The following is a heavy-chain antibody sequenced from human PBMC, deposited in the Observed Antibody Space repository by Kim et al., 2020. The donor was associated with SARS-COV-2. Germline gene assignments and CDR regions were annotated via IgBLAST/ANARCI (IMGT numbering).Heavy chain of an antibody. V-gene: IGHV1-2*06. J-gene: IGHJ3*02. D-gene: IGHD3-22*01. CDR3: AREPINYYDSSGYHRPDDAFDI. Sequence: ASVKVSCKASGYTFTGYYMHWVRQAPGQGLEWMGRINPNSGGTNYAQKFQGRVTMTRDTSISTAYMELSRLRSDDTAVYYCAREPINYYDSSGYHRPDDAFDIWGQGTMVTVSS. CDR2: INPNSGGT. CDR1: GYTFTGYY.